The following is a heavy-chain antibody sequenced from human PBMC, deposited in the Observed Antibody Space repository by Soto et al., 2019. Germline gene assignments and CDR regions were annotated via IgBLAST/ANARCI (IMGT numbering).Heavy chain of an antibody. Sequence: QLQLQESGPGLVKPSETLSLTCSVSGASISSRSYHWDWIRQAPGKGLEWIGSTYYSGSTYYHPSLESRGTISVDTSKNQFSLKLNSVTAADTAVYYCARRVGAVPSQDWGQGTLVTVSS. J-gene: IGHJ1*01. V-gene: IGHV4-39*01. CDR3: ARRVGAVPSQD. CDR2: TYYSGST. CDR1: GASISSRSYH. D-gene: IGHD1-26*01.